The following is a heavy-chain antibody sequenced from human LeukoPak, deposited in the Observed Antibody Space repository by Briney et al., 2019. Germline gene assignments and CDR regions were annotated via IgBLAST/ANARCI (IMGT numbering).Heavy chain of an antibody. Sequence: GGPLRLSCAASEFFVGSYYMTGVRKAPGRVLGWVSLIYSGGSTYYGDSVKGRFTISRDNSKNTLYLQMNSLRAEDTAVYYCARGPSGYYNTGGQGTLVTVSS. D-gene: IGHD5-12*01. CDR3: ARGPSGYYNT. J-gene: IGHJ4*02. V-gene: IGHV3-66*01. CDR1: EFFVGSYY. CDR2: IYSGGST.